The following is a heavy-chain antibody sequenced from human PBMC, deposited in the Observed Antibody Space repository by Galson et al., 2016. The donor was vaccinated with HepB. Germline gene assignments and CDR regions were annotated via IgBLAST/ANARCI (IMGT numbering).Heavy chain of an antibody. J-gene: IGHJ4*02. D-gene: IGHD2-15*01. CDR1: GYTFIHFY. V-gene: IGHV1-46*01. CDR2: INPTGGMA. CDR3: ARDLGGRVTGADY. Sequence: SVKVSCKASGYTFIHFYMHWVRQAPGQGLEWMAMINPTGGMATYAQKFQGRVTVTRDTSTSTGYMALKSLKSEDTAVYYCARDLGGRVTGADYWGRETLVTVSS.